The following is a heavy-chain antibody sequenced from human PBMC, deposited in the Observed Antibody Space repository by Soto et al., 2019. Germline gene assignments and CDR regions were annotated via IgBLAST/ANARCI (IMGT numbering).Heavy chain of an antibody. CDR2: IYYSGST. CDR1: GGSISSGGYY. CDR3: ARGGGYDYPYYYYYGMDV. D-gene: IGHD5-12*01. Sequence: SETLSLTCTVSGGSISSGGYYWSWIRQHPGKGLEWIGYIYYSGSTYYNPPLKSRVTISVDTSKNQFSLKLSSVTAADTAVYYRARGGGYDYPYYYYYGMDVWGQGTTVTVSS. J-gene: IGHJ6*02. V-gene: IGHV4-31*03.